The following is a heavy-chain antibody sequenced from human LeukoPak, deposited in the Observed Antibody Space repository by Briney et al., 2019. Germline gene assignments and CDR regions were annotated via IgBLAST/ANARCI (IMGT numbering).Heavy chain of an antibody. CDR3: ARDYGSPKYYYYMDV. D-gene: IGHD4-17*01. V-gene: IGHV4-4*07. CDR1: GGSISSYY. CDR2: IYTSGST. J-gene: IGHJ6*03. Sequence: SETLSLTCTVSGGSISSYYWSWIRQPAGKGLEWIGRIYTSGSTNYNPSLKSRVTMSVDTSKNQFSLKLSSVTAADTAVYYCARDYGSPKYYYYMDVWGKGTTVTVSS.